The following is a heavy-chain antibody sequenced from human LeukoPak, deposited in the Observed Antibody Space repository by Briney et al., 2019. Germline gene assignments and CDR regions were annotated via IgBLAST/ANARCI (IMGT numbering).Heavy chain of an antibody. CDR3: AKDHGSSDWYYFDC. J-gene: IGHJ4*02. Sequence: PGGSLRLSCAASGFTFSSYAMHCARQPPGKGLEWVAFIHYDGSNNYYAAPVKGRFTISRDNSKNTLYLQMNTLRADDTAVYYCAKDHGSSDWYYFDCWGQGALVTVCS. V-gene: IGHV3-30*02. CDR1: GFTFSSYA. D-gene: IGHD6-13*01. CDR2: IHYDGSNN.